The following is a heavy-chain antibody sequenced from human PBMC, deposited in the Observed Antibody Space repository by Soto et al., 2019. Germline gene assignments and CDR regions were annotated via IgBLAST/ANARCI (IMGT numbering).Heavy chain of an antibody. CDR1: GFTFSTYD. Sequence: GGSLRLSCAASGFTFSTYDMHWVRQVPGKGLEWVSAIGSAHDPYYLGSVKGRFSISRENAKNSLYLQMNSLTTGDTAVYYCARDLNTVTNYIDYWGQGTLVTVSS. CDR2: IGSAHDP. CDR3: ARDLNTVTNYIDY. D-gene: IGHD4-4*01. J-gene: IGHJ4*02. V-gene: IGHV3-13*05.